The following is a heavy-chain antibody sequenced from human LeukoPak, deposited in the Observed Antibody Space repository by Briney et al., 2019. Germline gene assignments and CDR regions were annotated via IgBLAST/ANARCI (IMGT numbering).Heavy chain of an antibody. Sequence: ASVKVSCKASGYTFTSYDMHWVRQAPGQGLEWMGIINTNGGSTTYAQKFPGRVVITWDISTSTAYLQMSSPKSEDTAVYYCARVGEKQLAVYYYCMDVWGKGTPVTVSS. V-gene: IGHV1-46*01. CDR2: INTNGGST. J-gene: IGHJ6*03. CDR3: ARVGEKQLAVYYYCMDV. CDR1: GYTFTSYD. D-gene: IGHD6-13*01.